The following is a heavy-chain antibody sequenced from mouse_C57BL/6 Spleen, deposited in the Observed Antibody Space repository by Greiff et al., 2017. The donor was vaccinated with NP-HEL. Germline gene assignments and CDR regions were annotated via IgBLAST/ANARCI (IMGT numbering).Heavy chain of an antibody. V-gene: IGHV1-81*01. CDR1: GYTFTSYC. J-gene: IGHJ4*01. CDR3: ARVPFTTVVATRAMDY. CDR2: IYPRSGST. D-gene: IGHD1-1*01. Sequence: VKLMQSGAELVRPGASVKLSCKASGYTFTSYCITWVKQRPGQGLEWIGEIYPRSGSTYYNEKFKGTAPLTADPYSSTAYMELRSLTSEDSAVYFCARVPFTTVVATRAMDYWGQGTSVTGSS.